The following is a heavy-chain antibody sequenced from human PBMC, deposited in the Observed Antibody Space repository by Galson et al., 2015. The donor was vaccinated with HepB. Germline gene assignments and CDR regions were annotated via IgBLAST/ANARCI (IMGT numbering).Heavy chain of an antibody. V-gene: IGHV4-59*01. CDR2: IYYSGST. CDR1: GGSISRYY. J-gene: IGHJ5*02. D-gene: IGHD2-2*01. Sequence: SLTCTVSGGSISRYYWNWIRQPPGKGLEWIGYIYYSGSTNYNPSLKSRVTMSVDTSKNQFSLTVSSVTAADTAGYYCARVGGITSSLVNRFDPWGQGTLVTVSS. CDR3: ARVGGITSSLVNRFDP.